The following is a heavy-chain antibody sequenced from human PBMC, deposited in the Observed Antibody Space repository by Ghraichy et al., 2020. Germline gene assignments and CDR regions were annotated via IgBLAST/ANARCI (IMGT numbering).Heavy chain of an antibody. CDR3: AKVGGSGWYYGMDV. CDR1: GFTFDDYG. Sequence: LSLTCAASGFTFDDYGMYWVRQAPGKGLEWVSGISWNSGSIDYADSVKGRFTISRDNAKNSLYLQMNSLRAEDTALYHCAKVGGSGWYYGMDVWGQGTTVTVSS. CDR2: ISWNSGSI. V-gene: IGHV3-9*01. J-gene: IGHJ6*02. D-gene: IGHD6-19*01.